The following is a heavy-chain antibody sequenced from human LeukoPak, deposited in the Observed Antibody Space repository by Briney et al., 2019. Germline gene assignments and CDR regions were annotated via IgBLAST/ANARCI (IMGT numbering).Heavy chain of an antibody. D-gene: IGHD4-11*01. CDR1: GYTFTGYY. V-gene: IGHV1-2*02. J-gene: IGHJ3*02. CDR2: INPNSGGT. Sequence: ASVKVSCKASGYTFTGYYMHWVRQAPGQGLEWMGWINPNSGGTNYAQKFQGRVTMTRDTSISTAYMELSRLRSDDTAVYYCATLQYKSHAFDIWGQGTMVTVSS. CDR3: ATLQYKSHAFDI.